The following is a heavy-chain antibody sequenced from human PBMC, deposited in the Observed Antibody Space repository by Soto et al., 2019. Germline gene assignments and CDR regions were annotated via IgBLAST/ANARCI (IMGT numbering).Heavy chain of an antibody. CDR1: GFTFSSYW. J-gene: IGHJ4*02. CDR2: INFDGSTT. Sequence: EVQLVESGGGLVQPGGSLRLSCAASGFTFSSYWIHWVRQIPGKGLVWVSRINFDGSTTNYADSVKGRFTVSRDNAKNTGYLQVNSLRAEDTAVYYCARGGFRQWLLDYWGQGTLVTVSS. CDR3: ARGGFRQWLLDY. D-gene: IGHD6-19*01. V-gene: IGHV3-74*01.